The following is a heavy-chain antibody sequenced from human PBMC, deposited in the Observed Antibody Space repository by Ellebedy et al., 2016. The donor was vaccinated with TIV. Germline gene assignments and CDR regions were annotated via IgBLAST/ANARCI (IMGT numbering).Heavy chain of an antibody. D-gene: IGHD3-10*01. J-gene: IGHJ4*02. V-gene: IGHV1-18*04. CDR1: GYTFTSYG. CDR3: ARDLHGSGSPYFDY. Sequence: AASVKVSCKASGYTFTSYGISWVRQAPGQGLEWMGWISAYNGNTNYAQKLQGRVTITTDTSTSPAYMELRSLRSDDTAVYYCARDLHGSGSPYFDYWGQGTLVTVSS. CDR2: ISAYNGNT.